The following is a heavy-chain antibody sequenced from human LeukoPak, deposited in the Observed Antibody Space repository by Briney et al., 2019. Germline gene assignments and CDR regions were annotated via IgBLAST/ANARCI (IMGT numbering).Heavy chain of an antibody. Sequence: PSETLSLTCAVSGDSMTNYYWSWIRQPAGQGLEWIGHIYVSGRTNYNPSFKSRVSMSIDTSKKQFSQNLTSVSAADTAVYFCARDRWELTPAKGWFDSWGQGTLVTVSS. CDR3: ARDRWELTPAKGWFDS. CDR1: GDSMTNYY. D-gene: IGHD1-26*01. CDR2: IYVSGRT. J-gene: IGHJ5*01. V-gene: IGHV4-4*07.